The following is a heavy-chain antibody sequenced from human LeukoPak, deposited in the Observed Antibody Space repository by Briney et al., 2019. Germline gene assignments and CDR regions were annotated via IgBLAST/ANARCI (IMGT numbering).Heavy chain of an antibody. CDR1: GFTFSSYW. CDR3: ARFYYDYVWGSYRYTQFDY. CDR2: INSDGSST. Sequence: GGSLRLSCAASGFTFSSYWMHWVRQAPGKGLVWVSRINSDGSSTSYADSVKGRFTISRDNAKNSLYLQMNSLRAEDTAVYYCARFYYDYVWGSYRYTQFDYWGQGTLVTVSS. D-gene: IGHD3-16*02. J-gene: IGHJ4*02. V-gene: IGHV3-74*01.